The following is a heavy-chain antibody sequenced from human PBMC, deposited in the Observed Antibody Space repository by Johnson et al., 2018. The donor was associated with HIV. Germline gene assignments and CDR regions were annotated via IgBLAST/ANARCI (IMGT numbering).Heavy chain of an antibody. CDR1: GYSVTGYN. Sequence: MLLVESGGGVVQPGGSLRLSCAVSGYSVTGYNMNWVRQAPVKGLEWVAVIYTGSDSTTYTDSVKDRFTIARDSSKNAGYLQMSSLRAEDTALYYCARGTSSSFDLRRRGTRVNGSS. D-gene: IGHD3-16*01. CDR3: ARGTSSSFDL. CDR2: IYTGSDST. V-gene: IGHV3-66*01. J-gene: IGHJ3*01.